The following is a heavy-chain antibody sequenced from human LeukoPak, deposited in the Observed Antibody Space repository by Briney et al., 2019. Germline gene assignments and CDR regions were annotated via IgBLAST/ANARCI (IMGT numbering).Heavy chain of an antibody. J-gene: IGHJ4*02. CDR2: IYSGGST. CDR3: ARAQRPGGVWGSFDY. D-gene: IGHD3-16*01. V-gene: IGHV3-53*01. CDR1: GFTVSSNY. Sequence: PGGSLRLSCAASGFTVSSNYMSWVRQAPGKGLEWVSVIYSGGSTYYADSVKGRFTISRDNSKNTLYLQMNSLRAEDTAVYYCARAQRPGGVWGSFDYWGQGTLVTVSS.